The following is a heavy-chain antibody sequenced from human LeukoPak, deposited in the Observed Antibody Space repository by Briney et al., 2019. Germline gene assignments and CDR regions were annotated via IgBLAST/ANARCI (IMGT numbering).Heavy chain of an antibody. J-gene: IGHJ4*02. CDR1: GFTFSSYS. CDR3: ARDPPPNTVTDFDY. V-gene: IGHV3-48*04. CDR2: ISSSSSTI. Sequence: GGSLRLSCAASGFTFSSYSMNWVRQAPGKGLEWVSYISSSSSTIYYADSVKGRFTISRDNAKNSLYLQMNSLRAEDTAVYYCARDPPPNTVTDFDYWGQGTLVTVSS. D-gene: IGHD4-17*01.